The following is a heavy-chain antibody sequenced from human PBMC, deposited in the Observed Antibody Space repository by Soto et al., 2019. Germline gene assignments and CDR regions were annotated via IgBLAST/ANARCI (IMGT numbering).Heavy chain of an antibody. Sequence: PSETLSLTCTVSGGSISSGDYYWSWIRQPPGKGLEWIGYIYYSGSTYYNPSLKSRVTISVDTSKNRFSLKLTSVTAADTAVYYCARVDYGGDYYYYGMDVWGQGTTVTVSS. D-gene: IGHD4-17*01. J-gene: IGHJ6*02. CDR2: IYYSGST. V-gene: IGHV4-30-4*01. CDR1: GGSISSGDYY. CDR3: ARVDYGGDYYYYGMDV.